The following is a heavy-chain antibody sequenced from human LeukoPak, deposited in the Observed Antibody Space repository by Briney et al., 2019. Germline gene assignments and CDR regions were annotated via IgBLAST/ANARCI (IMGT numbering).Heavy chain of an antibody. CDR1: GSTFSHYW. CDR3: AKGGSYQTFDY. J-gene: IGHJ4*02. CDR2: INQDGSEE. D-gene: IGHD1-26*01. Sequence: PGGSLRLSCAASGSTFSHYWMTWVRQAPGKGLEWVAQINQDGSEEYYMDSVKARFTISRDNSKNTLYLQMNSLRAEDTAVYYCAKGGSYQTFDYWGQGTLVTVYS. V-gene: IGHV3-7*03.